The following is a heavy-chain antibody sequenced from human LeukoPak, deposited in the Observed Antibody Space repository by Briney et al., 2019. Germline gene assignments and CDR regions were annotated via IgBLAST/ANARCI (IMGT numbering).Heavy chain of an antibody. Sequence: PGGSLRLSCVASGFTFDDYAIHWVRQAPGKGLEWVSGITWNSNTIGYADSVKGRFTISRDSAKNSLYLQMNSLKPEDTALYYCAKRHSYGDYGGGFDSWGPGTLVTVSS. CDR1: GFTFDDYA. V-gene: IGHV3-9*01. J-gene: IGHJ4*02. CDR2: ITWNSNTI. CDR3: AKRHSYGDYGGGFDS. D-gene: IGHD4-17*01.